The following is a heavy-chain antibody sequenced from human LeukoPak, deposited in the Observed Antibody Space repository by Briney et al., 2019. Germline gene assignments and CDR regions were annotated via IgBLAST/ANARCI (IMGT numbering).Heavy chain of an antibody. V-gene: IGHV4-59*01. CDR3: ARVSVVYGMDV. J-gene: IGHJ6*02. CDR2: MYYTGST. Sequence: PSETLSLTCSVSGGSISSDYWSWIRQPPGKGLEWIGYMYYTGSTNYNPSFKSRVTIPLATSKTQFSLKLSSVTPADTAVYYCARVSVVYGMDVWGQGTTVTVSS. CDR1: GGSISSDY.